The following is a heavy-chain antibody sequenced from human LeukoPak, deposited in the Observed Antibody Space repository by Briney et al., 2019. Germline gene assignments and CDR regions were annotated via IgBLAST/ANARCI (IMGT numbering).Heavy chain of an antibody. CDR2: ISGSSNYI. D-gene: IGHD2-21*01. V-gene: IGHV3-21*01. J-gene: IGHJ3*02. CDR3: ARDESGDNDAFDI. Sequence: GGSLRLSCAASGFTFSDYTMNWVRLAPGKGLEWVSSISGSSNYIYYADSVKGRFTISRGNTKNSLYLQMNSLRVEDTAVYYCARDESGDNDAFDIWGQGTMVTVSS. CDR1: GFTFSDYT.